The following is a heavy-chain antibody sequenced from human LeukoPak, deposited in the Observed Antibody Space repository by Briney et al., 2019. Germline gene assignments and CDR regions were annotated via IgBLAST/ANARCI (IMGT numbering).Heavy chain of an antibody. CDR3: ARGQSQWLALYYSDY. V-gene: IGHV4-34*01. CDR2: INHSGST. J-gene: IGHJ4*02. Sequence: SETLSLTCAVYGGSFSGYYWSWIRQPPGKGLEWIGEINHSGSTNYNPSLKSRVTISVDTSKNQFSLKLSSVTAADTAVYYCARGQSQWLALYYSDYWGQGTLVTVSS. CDR1: GGSFSGYY. D-gene: IGHD6-19*01.